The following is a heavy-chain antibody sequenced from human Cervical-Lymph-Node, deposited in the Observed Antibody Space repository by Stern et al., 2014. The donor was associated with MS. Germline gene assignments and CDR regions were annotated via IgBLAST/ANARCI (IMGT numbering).Heavy chain of an antibody. Sequence: EVQLVESGGGLVQPGGSLRLSCAASGFTFSDRYMDWVRQAPGKGLEWVGRIRNKALSYTTYYAASVKGSFTIPRDESKDSLYLKMSSLKTEDTAVYCCARTGSYLPADYWGQGTLVTVSS. CDR3: ARTGSYLPADY. J-gene: IGHJ4*02. V-gene: IGHV3-72*01. CDR2: IRNKALSYTT. D-gene: IGHD3-10*01. CDR1: GFTFSDRY.